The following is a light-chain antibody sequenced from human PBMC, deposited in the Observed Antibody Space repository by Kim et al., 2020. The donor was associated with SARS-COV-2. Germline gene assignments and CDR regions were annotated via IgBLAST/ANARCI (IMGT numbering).Light chain of an antibody. CDR1: QGIGNS. CDR2: AAS. V-gene: IGKV1-27*01. CDR3: QKYNSAPWT. Sequence: ASVGDRVNSTGRASQGIGNSLAWYQQKPGKRPELLIYAASALQAGVPFRFSGSGSGTDFTLTINSLQPEDVATYFCQKYNSAPWTFGQGTKVDIK. J-gene: IGKJ1*01.